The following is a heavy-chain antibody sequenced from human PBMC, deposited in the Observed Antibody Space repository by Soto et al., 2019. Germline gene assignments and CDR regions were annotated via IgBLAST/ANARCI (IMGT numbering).Heavy chain of an antibody. J-gene: IGHJ3*02. CDR3: AVKYYFDGSEYRNDPFDI. CDR1: GYSFSVYP. Sequence: GPSVKVSCKASGYSFSVYPIHWVRQAPGQGLEWMGCINPNSGGTEYAKKFQGWVTMTRDTSISTAYMELSRLKSDDTAVYYRAVKYYFDGSEYRNDPFDIWGLGTMVTVSS. V-gene: IGHV1-2*04. D-gene: IGHD3-22*01. CDR2: INPNSGGT.